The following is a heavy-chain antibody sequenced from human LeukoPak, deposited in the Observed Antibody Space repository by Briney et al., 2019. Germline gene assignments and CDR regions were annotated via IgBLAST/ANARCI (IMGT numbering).Heavy chain of an antibody. J-gene: IGHJ4*02. CDR1: GFTFSSYA. Sequence: GGSLRLSCAASGFTFSSYAMSWVRQAPGKGLEWVSAISGSGGSTYYADSVKGRFTISRDNSKNTLYLQMNSLRAEDTAVYYCAKGPAGHYYGSGSYYNGFDYWGQGTQVAVSS. V-gene: IGHV3-23*01. D-gene: IGHD3-10*01. CDR3: AKGPAGHYYGSGSYYNGFDY. CDR2: ISGSGGST.